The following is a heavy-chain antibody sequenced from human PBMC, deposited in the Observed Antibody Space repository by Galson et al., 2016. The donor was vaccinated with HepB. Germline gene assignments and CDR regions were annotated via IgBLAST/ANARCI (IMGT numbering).Heavy chain of an antibody. CDR3: ARAVHGSGSYWDK. J-gene: IGHJ4*02. CDR2: ISYDGSYE. CDR1: GFTFSSYA. V-gene: IGHV3-30*04. D-gene: IGHD3-10*01. Sequence: SLRLSCAASGFTFSSYAMHWVRQAPGKGLEWVAVISYDGSYESYAGAVKGRFTNSRDNFENTLYLHLNSLRAEETAVYYCARAVHGSGSYWDKWGQGTLVAVSS.